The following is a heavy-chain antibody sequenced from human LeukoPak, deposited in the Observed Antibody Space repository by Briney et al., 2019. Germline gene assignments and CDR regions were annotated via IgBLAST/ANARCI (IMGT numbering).Heavy chain of an antibody. V-gene: IGHV1-69*13. CDR3: AIGSQLELRRIDY. D-gene: IGHD1-7*01. Sequence: ASVKVSCKASGGTFSSYAISWVRQAPGQGLEWMGGIIPIFGTANYAQKFQGRVTITADESTSAAYMELSSLRSEDTAVYYCAIGSQLELRRIDYWGQGTLVTVSS. CDR2: IIPIFGTA. CDR1: GGTFSSYA. J-gene: IGHJ4*02.